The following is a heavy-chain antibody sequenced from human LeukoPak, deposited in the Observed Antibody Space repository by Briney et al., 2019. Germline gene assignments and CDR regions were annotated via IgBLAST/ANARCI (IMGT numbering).Heavy chain of an antibody. CDR2: ISSSGSTI. V-gene: IGHV3-11*04. Sequence: PGGSLRLSCAASGFTFSDYYMSWIRQAPGKGLEWVSYISSSGSTIYYADSVKGRFTLSRDNSINTVDLQMNSLRAEDTAVYYCVKEYHSRGFGAYFDYWGQGTLVTVSS. CDR1: GFTFSDYY. J-gene: IGHJ4*02. CDR3: VKEYHSRGFGAYFDY. D-gene: IGHD3-3*01.